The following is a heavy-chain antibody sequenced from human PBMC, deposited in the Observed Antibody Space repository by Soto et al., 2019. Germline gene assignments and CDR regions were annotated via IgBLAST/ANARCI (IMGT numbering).Heavy chain of an antibody. D-gene: IGHD3-16*02. CDR1: GFTFRSYG. CDR3: AQARDSSLSY. V-gene: IGHV3-30*18. J-gene: IGHJ4*02. Sequence: QVQLVESGGGVVQPGRSLRLSCAASGFTFRSYGMHWVRQAPGKGLEWVTVISYDGSNKYYADSVKGRFTISRDNSKNTLYLQMNSLRVEDTAAYYCAQARDSSLSYWGQGTLVTVSS. CDR2: ISYDGSNK.